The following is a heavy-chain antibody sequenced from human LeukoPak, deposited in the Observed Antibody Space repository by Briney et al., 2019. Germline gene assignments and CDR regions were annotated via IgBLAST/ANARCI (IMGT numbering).Heavy chain of an antibody. V-gene: IGHV3-7*01. CDR2: VKQDGTEK. J-gene: IGHJ4*02. CDR1: GFTFRDYW. Sequence: PGGSLRLSCEASGFTFRDYWMTWVRQAPGKGLELVANVKQDGTEKFYVDSVKGRFTISTDNGKNSLYLQMNSLRVEDTAIYYCARAGGTSWADYWGQGTLVTVSS. CDR3: ARAGGTSWADY. D-gene: IGHD6-13*01.